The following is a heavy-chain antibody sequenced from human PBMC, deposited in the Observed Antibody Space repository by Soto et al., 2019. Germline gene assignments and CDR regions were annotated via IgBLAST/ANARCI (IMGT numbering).Heavy chain of an antibody. CDR2: IIPIFGSV. J-gene: IGHJ5*02. CDR3: AKDGGKDGYFGNWFDP. CDR1: GGTFSNYA. D-gene: IGHD5-12*01. V-gene: IGHV1-69*15. Sequence: QVHLVQSGAEVKKPGYSVKVSCKASGGTFSNYAITWVRQAPGQGLEWLGRIIPIFGSVTFAQKFQGRITLTADESTTTVYMELSSLRSDDTAVYYCAKDGGKDGYFGNWFDPWGQGTQVTVSS.